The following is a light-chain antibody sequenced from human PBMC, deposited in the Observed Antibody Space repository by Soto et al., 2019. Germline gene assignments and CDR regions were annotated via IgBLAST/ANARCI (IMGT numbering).Light chain of an antibody. CDR2: DAS. CDR1: QSISSSY. CDR3: QQYGSSWT. J-gene: IGKJ1*01. Sequence: ETVLTQSPGTLSLSPGERATLSCRASQSISSSYLAWNQQKFGQTPRLLIYDASTRATGIPDRFSGSGSGTDFTLTISRLEPEAFVVYYCQQYGSSWTFGQGTRVEN. V-gene: IGKV3-20*01.